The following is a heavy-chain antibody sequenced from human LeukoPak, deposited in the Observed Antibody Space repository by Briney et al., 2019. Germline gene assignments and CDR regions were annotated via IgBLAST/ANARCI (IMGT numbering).Heavy chain of an antibody. Sequence: GGSVRLSCAASGFTFSSYWMHWVRQAPGKGLVWVSRINSDGSSTSYADSVKGRFTISRDNAKNTLYLQMNSLRAEDTAVYYCARDRGNRFLEWVFDYWGQGTLLTAYS. CDR2: INSDGSST. D-gene: IGHD3-3*01. CDR3: ARDRGNRFLEWVFDY. V-gene: IGHV3-74*01. CDR1: GFTFSSYW. J-gene: IGHJ4*02.